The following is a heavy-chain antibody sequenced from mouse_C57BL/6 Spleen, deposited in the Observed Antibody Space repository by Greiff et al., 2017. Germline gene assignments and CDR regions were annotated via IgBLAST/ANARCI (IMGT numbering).Heavy chain of an antibody. V-gene: IGHV5-17*01. J-gene: IGHJ2*01. CDR3: ARDPYYPLDY. D-gene: IGHD1-1*01. Sequence: EVQLVESGGGLVKPGASLKLSCAASGFTFSDYGMHWVRQAPEKGLEWVAYISSGSSTIYYADTVKGRFTISRDNAKNTLFLQMTSLRSEDTAMYYCARDPYYPLDYWGQGTTLTVAS. CDR1: GFTFSDYG. CDR2: ISSGSSTI.